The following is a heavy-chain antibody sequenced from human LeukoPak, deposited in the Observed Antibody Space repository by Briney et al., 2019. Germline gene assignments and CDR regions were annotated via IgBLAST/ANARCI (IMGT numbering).Heavy chain of an antibody. CDR2: INHSGST. Sequence: SETLSLTCAVYGGSFSGYYWSWIRQPPGKGLEWIGEINHSGSTNYNPSLKSRVTISVDTSKNQFSLRLSSVTAADTAVYYCARASLGELSLFDYWGQGTLVTVSS. V-gene: IGHV4-34*01. J-gene: IGHJ4*02. CDR3: ARASLGELSLFDY. D-gene: IGHD3-16*02. CDR1: GGSFSGYY.